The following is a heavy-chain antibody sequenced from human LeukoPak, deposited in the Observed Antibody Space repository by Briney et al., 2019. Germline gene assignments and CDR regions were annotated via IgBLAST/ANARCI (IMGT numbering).Heavy chain of an antibody. CDR1: GGTFSSYD. CDR2: IMPMFGKT. Sequence: SVKVSCKASGGTFSSYDISWVRQAPGQGLEWMGGIMPMFGKTNYAQKFQGRVTTTADKATSTAYMELSSLRSEDTAVYYCAGGRTDIVVVPATLRNYYFDYWGQGTLVTASS. CDR3: AGGRTDIVVVPATLRNYYFDY. V-gene: IGHV1-69*06. D-gene: IGHD2-2*01. J-gene: IGHJ4*02.